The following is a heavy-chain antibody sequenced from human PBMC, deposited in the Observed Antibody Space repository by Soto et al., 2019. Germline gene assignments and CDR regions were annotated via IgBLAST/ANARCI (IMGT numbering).Heavy chain of an antibody. CDR2: INHSGST. CDR3: ARDQRALRFLEWLPNNDFDI. V-gene: IGHV4-34*01. Sequence: SETLSLTCAVYGGSFSGYYWSWIRQPPGKGLEWIGEINHSGSTNYNPSLKSRVTISVDTSKNQFSLKLSSVTAAETAVYYCARDQRALRFLEWLPNNDFDIWGQGTMVTVSS. CDR1: GGSFSGYY. D-gene: IGHD3-3*01. J-gene: IGHJ3*02.